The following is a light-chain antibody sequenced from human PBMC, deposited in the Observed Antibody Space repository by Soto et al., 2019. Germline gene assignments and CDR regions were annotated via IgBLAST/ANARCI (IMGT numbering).Light chain of an antibody. CDR1: QSVSSN. V-gene: IGKV3-20*01. CDR2: GAS. J-gene: IGKJ1*01. Sequence: EIVMTQSPATQSVSPGERPTLSYKSSQSVSSNLAWYQQKPGQAPRLLIYGASSRATGIPDRFSGSGSGTDFTLTISRLEPEDFAVYYCQQYGSSPPVTVGKGTKVDIK. CDR3: QQYGSSPPVT.